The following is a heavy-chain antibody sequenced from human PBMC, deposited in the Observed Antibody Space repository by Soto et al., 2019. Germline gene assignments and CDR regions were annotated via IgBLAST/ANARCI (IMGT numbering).Heavy chain of an antibody. CDR3: TRRGCSTTGCYFN. D-gene: IGHD2-2*01. CDR1: GFPFSSYW. CDR2: INGDASSI. J-gene: IGHJ4*02. V-gene: IGHV3-74*03. Sequence: GESLKISCAASGFPFSSYWMHWVRQAPGKGLVWVSRINGDASSITYADSVKGRFTISRDNAKNTLYLQMNSLRAEDAAVYYCTRRGCSTTGCYFNWGRGTLVTVSS.